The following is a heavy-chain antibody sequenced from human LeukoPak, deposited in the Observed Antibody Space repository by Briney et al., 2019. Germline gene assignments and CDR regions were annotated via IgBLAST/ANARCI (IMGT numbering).Heavy chain of an antibody. Sequence: PSQTLSLTCGISGDSVSSNSATWTWIRQSPSRGLEWLGRTYYRSKWSNDYAVSVKSRITINPDTSKNQFSLQLNSVTPEDTAVYYCARGIADSTGYYYVDYWGQGTLVTVSS. V-gene: IGHV6-1*01. J-gene: IGHJ4*02. D-gene: IGHD3-22*01. CDR1: GDSVSSNSAT. CDR3: ARGIADSTGYYYVDY. CDR2: TYYRSKWSN.